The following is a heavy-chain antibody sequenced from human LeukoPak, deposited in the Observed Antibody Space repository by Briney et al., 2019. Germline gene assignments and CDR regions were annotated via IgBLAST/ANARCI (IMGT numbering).Heavy chain of an antibody. J-gene: IGHJ6*03. CDR1: GFTFSSYN. CDR3: ARDRRHYYGSGSSLNYYYYYMDV. Sequence: GGSLRLSCAASGFTFSSYNMNWVRQAPGKGLEWVSFISSSSSYIYYADSVKGRFTISRDNAKNSLYLQMNNLRAEDTAVYYCARDRRHYYGSGSSLNYYYYYMDVWGKGTTVTISS. CDR2: ISSSSSYI. D-gene: IGHD3-10*01. V-gene: IGHV3-21*01.